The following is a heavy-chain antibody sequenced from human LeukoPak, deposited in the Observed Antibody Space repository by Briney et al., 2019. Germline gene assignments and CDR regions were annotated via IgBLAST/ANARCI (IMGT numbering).Heavy chain of an antibody. J-gene: IGHJ4*02. CDR2: VKDDGSTT. CDR1: GFTFGGRW. D-gene: IGHD2-8*01. V-gene: IGHV3-74*03. CDR3: HPLAYVTN. Sequence: GGSLRLSCAVSGFTFGGRWMHWVRQAPGKGLVWVALVKDDGSTTKYADSAKGRFTASRDDAKNTVYLHMSGLRAEDTAVYYCHPLAYVTNWGQGTLVTVSS.